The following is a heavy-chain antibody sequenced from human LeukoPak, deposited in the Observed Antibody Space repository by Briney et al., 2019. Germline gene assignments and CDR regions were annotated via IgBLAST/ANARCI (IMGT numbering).Heavy chain of an antibody. CDR1: GDSIKTYY. J-gene: IGHJ3*02. CDR3: ARQRWRVFDI. V-gene: IGHV4-59*08. D-gene: IGHD3-16*01. Sequence: PSETLSLTCTASGDSIKTYYWSWIRQPPGKGLEWITYSYYMGTTNYNPSLKSRATTSIDTSKNQFSLKLSSVTAADTAVYYCARQRWRVFDIWGKGTMVTVSS. CDR2: SYYMGTT.